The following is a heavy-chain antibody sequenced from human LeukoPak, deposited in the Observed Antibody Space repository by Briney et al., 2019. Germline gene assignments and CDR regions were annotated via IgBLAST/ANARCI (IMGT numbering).Heavy chain of an antibody. V-gene: IGHV3-7*01. J-gene: IGHJ5*02. CDR1: GFTFSSYW. CDR2: IKQDGSEK. Sequence: PGGSLRLSCAASGFTFSSYWMSWVRQAPGKGLEWVANIKQDGSEKYYVDSAKGRFPISRDNAKNSLYLQMNSLRAEDTAVYYCARGGHLVPAAMGHNWFDPWGQGTLVTVSS. D-gene: IGHD2-2*01. CDR3: ARGGHLVPAAMGHNWFDP.